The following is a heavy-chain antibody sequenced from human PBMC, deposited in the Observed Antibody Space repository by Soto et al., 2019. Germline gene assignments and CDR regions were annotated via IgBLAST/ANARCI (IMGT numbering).Heavy chain of an antibody. CDR1: GFIFSTYA. V-gene: IGHV3-30*04. CDR2: ISYEGSKK. J-gene: IGHJ6*02. CDR3: ATTLQFFHWMGFYGMDV. Sequence: QVQLEESGGGVVQPGRSLRLSCVSSGFIFSTYAMYWDRQAPGKGLEWVTFISYEGSKKDYADSVKGRFTISRDNSKNTVYLQMNSLRPEDTAVYYCATTLQFFHWMGFYGMDVWGQGTTVTVSS. D-gene: IGHD3-9*01.